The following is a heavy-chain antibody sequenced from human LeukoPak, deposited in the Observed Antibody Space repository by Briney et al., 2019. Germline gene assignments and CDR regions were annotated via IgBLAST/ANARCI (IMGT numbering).Heavy chain of an antibody. CDR3: ARIRFLEWLPELYYFDY. CDR2: IKQDGSEK. CDR1: GFTFSSYW. D-gene: IGHD3-3*01. V-gene: IGHV3-7*01. Sequence: GGSLRLSCAASGFTFSSYWISWVRQAPGKGLEWVANIKQDGSEKYYVDSVKGRFTISRDNAKNSLYLQMNCLRAEDTAVYYCARIRFLEWLPELYYFDYWGQGTLVTVSS. J-gene: IGHJ4*02.